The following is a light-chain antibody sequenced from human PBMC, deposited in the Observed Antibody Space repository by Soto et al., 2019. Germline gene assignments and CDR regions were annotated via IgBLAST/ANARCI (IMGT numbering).Light chain of an antibody. J-gene: IGLJ3*02. Sequence: QSALTQPASVSGSPGQSITISCTGTSSDVGGYNYVSWYQQHPGKAPKLMIYEVSNRPSGLSNRFSGSKSGNTASLTISGPQAEDEADYYCSSYTSSSTLEVFGGGTKLTVL. CDR1: SSDVGGYNY. CDR2: EVS. CDR3: SSYTSSSTLEV. V-gene: IGLV2-14*01.